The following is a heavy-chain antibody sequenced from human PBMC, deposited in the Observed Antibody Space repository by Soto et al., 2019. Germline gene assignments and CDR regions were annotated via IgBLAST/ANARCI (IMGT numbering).Heavy chain of an antibody. CDR1: GFTVSKYL. V-gene: IGHV3-74*01. CDR2: ITIDGRST. Sequence: PGGSLRHSCVASGFTVSKYLMHWGRQAPGKGLVWLSRITIDGRSTSYADSVNGRFTISRDNANNTVFLQMNSLRVEDTAVYYFVKMGRFDFWGQGAVVTVSS. J-gene: IGHJ4*02. CDR3: VKMGRFDF. D-gene: IGHD3-16*01.